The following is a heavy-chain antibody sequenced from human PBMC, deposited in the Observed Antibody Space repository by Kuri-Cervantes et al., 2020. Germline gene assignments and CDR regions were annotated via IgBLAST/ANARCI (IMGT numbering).Heavy chain of an antibody. CDR3: ARVGDGYNYVHYYYYGMDV. D-gene: IGHD5-24*01. CDR1: GYTFTSYG. J-gene: IGHJ6*02. CDR2: ISAYNGNT. Sequence: ASVKVSCKASGYTFTSYGISWVRQAPGQGLEWMGWISAYNGNTNYAQKLQGRVTITADKSTSTAYMELRSLRSDDTAVYYCARVGDGYNYVHYYYYGMDVWGQGTTVTVSS. V-gene: IGHV1-18*01.